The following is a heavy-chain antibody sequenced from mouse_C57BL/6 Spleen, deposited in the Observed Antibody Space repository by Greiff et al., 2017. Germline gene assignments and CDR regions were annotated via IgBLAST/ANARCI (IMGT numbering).Heavy chain of an antibody. J-gene: IGHJ4*01. V-gene: IGHV5-17*01. D-gene: IGHD2-2*01. CDR1: GFTFSDYG. Sequence: EVKLVESGGGLVKPGGSLKLSCAASGFTFSDYGMHWVRQAPEKGLEWVAYISSGSSTIYYAAPVKGRFPISRDNAKNTLFLQMTSLRSEDTAMYYCAKCMVTTKGLYYYAMDYWGQGTSVTVSS. CDR2: ISSGSSTI. CDR3: AKCMVTTKGLYYYAMDY.